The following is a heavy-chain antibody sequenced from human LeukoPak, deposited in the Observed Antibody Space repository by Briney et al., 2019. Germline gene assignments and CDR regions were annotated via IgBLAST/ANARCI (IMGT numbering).Heavy chain of an antibody. V-gene: IGHV3-23*01. CDR2: ISGSGGST. J-gene: IGHJ4*02. Sequence: GGSLRLSCAASGFTFSSYGMSWVRQAPGKGLEWVSAISGSGGSTYYADSVKGRFTISRDNSKNTLYLQMNSLRAEDTAVYYCARGAQYYDILTGYYHPLYYFDYWGQGTLVTVSS. D-gene: IGHD3-9*01. CDR3: ARGAQYYDILTGYYHPLYYFDY. CDR1: GFTFSSYG.